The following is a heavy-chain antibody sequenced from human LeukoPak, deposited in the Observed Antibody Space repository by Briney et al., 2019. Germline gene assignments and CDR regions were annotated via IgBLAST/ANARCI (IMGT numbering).Heavy chain of an antibody. CDR2: INHSGST. D-gene: IGHD6-19*01. J-gene: IGHJ4*02. CDR3: ARYSIAVAGIDY. Sequence: SETLSLTCAVYGGSFSGYYWSWIRQPPGKGLEWIGEINHSGSTNYNPSLKSRVTISVDTSKNQFSLKLSSVTAADTAVHYCARYSIAVAGIDYWGQGTLVTVSS. V-gene: IGHV4-34*01. CDR1: GGSFSGYY.